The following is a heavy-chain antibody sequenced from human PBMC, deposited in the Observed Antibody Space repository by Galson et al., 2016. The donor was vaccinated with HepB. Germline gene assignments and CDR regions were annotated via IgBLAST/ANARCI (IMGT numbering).Heavy chain of an antibody. V-gene: IGHV4-34*01. D-gene: IGHD2-15*01. Sequence: ETLSLTCGVYGGSFNAYYWSWIRQPPGKGLEWIGEINYTGSTKCNPSLKSRVTISVDTSKNQFSLKLTSLTAADTAMYFCARVVVAATNWFDPWGQGTLVTVSS. CDR3: ARVVVAATNWFDP. CDR1: GGSFNAYY. CDR2: INYTGST. J-gene: IGHJ5*02.